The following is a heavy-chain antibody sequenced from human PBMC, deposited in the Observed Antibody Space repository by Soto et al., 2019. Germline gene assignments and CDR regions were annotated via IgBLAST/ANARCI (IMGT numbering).Heavy chain of an antibody. CDR2: IWYDASNK. CDR1: GFTFRTYG. J-gene: IGHJ4*02. CDR3: ARGRVDGGELDL. Sequence: VQLVESGGGVVQPGRSLRLSCAASGFTFRTYGMYWVRQAPGKGLEWVAVIWYDASNKYYADSVKGRLTISRDQSENPLYLQMNSLRAEDTAVYYCARGRVDGGELDLWGQGTLVTVSS. D-gene: IGHD1-26*01. V-gene: IGHV3-33*01.